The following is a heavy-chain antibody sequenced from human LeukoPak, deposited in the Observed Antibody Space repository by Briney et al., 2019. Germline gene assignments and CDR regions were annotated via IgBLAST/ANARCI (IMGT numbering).Heavy chain of an antibody. CDR1: GFTFSSYG. CDR2: IRYDGSNK. J-gene: IGHJ4*02. D-gene: IGHD2-2*01. CDR3: AKEFEGYCSSTSCYGYGY. V-gene: IGHV3-30*02. Sequence: GGSLRLSCAASGFTFSSYGMHWVRQAPGKGLESVAFIRYDGSNKYYADSVKGRFTISRDNSKNTLYLQMNSLRAEDTAVYYCAKEFEGYCSSTSCYGYGYWGQGTLVTVSS.